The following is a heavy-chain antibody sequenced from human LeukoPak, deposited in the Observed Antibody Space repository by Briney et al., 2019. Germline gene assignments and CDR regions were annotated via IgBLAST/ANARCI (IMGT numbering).Heavy chain of an antibody. Sequence: PGGSLRLSCAASGFTFSDYGMHWVRQAPGKGLQWVAFIQFDGNNEYYADSVKGRFTISRDNAKNSLYLQMNSLRAEDTAVYYCARMPARHYMDVWGKGTTVTVSS. CDR1: GFTFSDYG. CDR3: ARMPARHYMDV. D-gene: IGHD6-6*01. V-gene: IGHV3-33*08. J-gene: IGHJ6*03. CDR2: IQFDGNNE.